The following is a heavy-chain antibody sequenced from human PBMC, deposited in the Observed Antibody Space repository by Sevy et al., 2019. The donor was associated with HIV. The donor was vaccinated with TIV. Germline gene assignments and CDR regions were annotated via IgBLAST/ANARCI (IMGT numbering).Heavy chain of an antibody. J-gene: IGHJ3*02. Sequence: GGSLRLSCAASGFTFSSYAMSWVRQAPGKGLEWVSAISGSGGSTYYADSVKGRFTISRDNSKNTLYLQMNSLRAEDTAVYYCAKESPAPQYYYGSGSYFRNAFDIWGQGTMVTVSS. CDR1: GFTFSSYA. V-gene: IGHV3-23*01. CDR3: AKESPAPQYYYGSGSYFRNAFDI. CDR2: ISGSGGST. D-gene: IGHD3-10*01.